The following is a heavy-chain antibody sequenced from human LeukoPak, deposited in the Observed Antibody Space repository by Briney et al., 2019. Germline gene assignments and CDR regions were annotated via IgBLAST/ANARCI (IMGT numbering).Heavy chain of an antibody. CDR2: IYYSGST. Sequence: PSETLSLTCTVSGGSISSYYWSWIRQPPGKGLEWIGYIYYSGSTNYNPSLKSRVTISVDTSKNQFSLKLSSVTAADTAVYYCARVRDGYNFYWYFDLWGRGTLVTVSS. CDR1: GGSISSYY. J-gene: IGHJ2*01. V-gene: IGHV4-59*01. D-gene: IGHD5-24*01. CDR3: ARVRDGYNFYWYFDL.